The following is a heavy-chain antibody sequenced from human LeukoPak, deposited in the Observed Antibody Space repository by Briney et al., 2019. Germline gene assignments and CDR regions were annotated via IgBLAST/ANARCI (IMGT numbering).Heavy chain of an antibody. Sequence: HGGSLRLSCAASGFTFSTFAMHWVRQAPGKGPEWVAVIWYDGSDKYYADSMKGRFTISRDNSKNTLYLQMNSLRAEDTAVYYCARAGYGAGNYYYYGMDVWGQGTAVTVSS. V-gene: IGHV3-33*01. J-gene: IGHJ6*02. CDR2: IWYDGSDK. D-gene: IGHD5-12*01. CDR1: GFTFSTFA. CDR3: ARAGYGAGNYYYYGMDV.